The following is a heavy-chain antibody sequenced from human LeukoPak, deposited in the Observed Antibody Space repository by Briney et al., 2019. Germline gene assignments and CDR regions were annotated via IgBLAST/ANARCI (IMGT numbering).Heavy chain of an antibody. Sequence: SGPTLVKPTQTLTLTCTFSGFSLSTSGVGVGWIRQPPGKALEWLALIYWDADTRYRPSLKSRLTITKDTSKNQVVLTMTNIDPVDTATYYCAHRGQRVLTTGAFDIWGQGTMVTVSS. J-gene: IGHJ3*02. D-gene: IGHD3-22*01. CDR2: IYWDADT. V-gene: IGHV2-5*02. CDR1: GFSLSTSGVG. CDR3: AHRGQRVLTTGAFDI.